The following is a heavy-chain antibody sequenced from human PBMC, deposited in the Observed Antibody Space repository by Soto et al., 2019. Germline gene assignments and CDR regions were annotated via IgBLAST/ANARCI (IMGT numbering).Heavy chain of an antibody. CDR1: GGTFSSYT. CDR2: IIPILGIA. D-gene: IGHD2-15*01. CDR3: ARVGCSGGSCYRSFDS. V-gene: IGHV1-69*02. Sequence: QVQLVQSGAEVKKPGSSVKVSCKASGGTFSSYTISWVRQAPGQGLEWMGRIIPILGIANYAPKFQGRVTITADKSTSTAYMELSSLRSDDTAVYYCARVGCSGGSCYRSFDSWGQGTLVTVSS. J-gene: IGHJ4*02.